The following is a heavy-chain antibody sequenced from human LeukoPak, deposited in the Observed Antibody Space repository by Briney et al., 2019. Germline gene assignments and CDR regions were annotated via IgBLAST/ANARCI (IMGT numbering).Heavy chain of an antibody. D-gene: IGHD5-12*01. J-gene: IGHJ4*02. CDR1: GFTFDDYA. Sequence: GGSLRLSCAASGFTFDDYAMHWVRQAPGKGLDWVSGISWNSGSIGYADSVKGRFTISRDNAKNSLYLQMNSLRAEDTALYYCAKAYYGYSGYDPSYYFDYWGQGTLVTVSS. CDR3: AKAYYGYSGYDPSYYFDY. V-gene: IGHV3-9*01. CDR2: ISWNSGSI.